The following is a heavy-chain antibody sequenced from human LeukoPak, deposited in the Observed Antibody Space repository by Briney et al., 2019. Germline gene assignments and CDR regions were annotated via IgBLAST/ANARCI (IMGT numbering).Heavy chain of an antibody. D-gene: IGHD3-22*01. CDR3: ATAGARGYYYDSSGYTNLFDY. V-gene: IGHV1-24*01. CDR2: FDPEDGET. CDR1: GYTLTELS. J-gene: IGHJ4*02. Sequence: ASVKVSCKVSGYTLTELSMHWVRQAPGKGLEWRGGFDPEDGETIYAQKFQGRVTMTEDTSTDTAYMELSSLRSEDTAVYYCATAGARGYYYDSSGYTNLFDYWGQGTLVTVSS.